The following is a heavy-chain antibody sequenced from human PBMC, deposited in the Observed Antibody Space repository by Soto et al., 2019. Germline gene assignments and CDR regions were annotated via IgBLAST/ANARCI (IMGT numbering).Heavy chain of an antibody. CDR1: GFTVTSKY. J-gene: IGHJ6*03. V-gene: IGHV3-66*01. D-gene: IGHD2-15*01. Sequence: DVQLVESGGGLVQPGGSLTLSCAGSGFTVTSKYMSWVRQAPGKGLEWVSLIQSGGSTFYADSVKGRFSISRDNSKNTVDLQINNLKAGDTAVDYRARGDVQLSGGRCYGVPMDVWGKGTTVTVSS. CDR2: IQSGGST. CDR3: ARGDVQLSGGRCYGVPMDV.